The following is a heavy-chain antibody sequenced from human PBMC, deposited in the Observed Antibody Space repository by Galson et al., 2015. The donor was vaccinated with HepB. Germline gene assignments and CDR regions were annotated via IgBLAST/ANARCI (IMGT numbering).Heavy chain of an antibody. CDR1: GYTFTTYN. CDR3: AREKFFTYYFDY. Sequence: SVKVSCKATGYTFTTYNIQWVRQAPGQGLEWMGRISPSDGAVHYAQEFQGRVTMTRDTSTSTVYMDLSSLASEDTAVYYCAREKFFTYYFDYWGQVTLVTVSS. V-gene: IGHV1-46*01. D-gene: IGHD3-3*01. CDR2: ISPSDGAV. J-gene: IGHJ4*02.